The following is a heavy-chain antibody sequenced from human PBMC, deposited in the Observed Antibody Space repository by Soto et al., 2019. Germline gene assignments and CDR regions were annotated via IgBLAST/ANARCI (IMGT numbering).Heavy chain of an antibody. Sequence: QVQLQESGPGLVKPSETLSLTCTVSGGSVSSGSYYWSWIRQPPGKGLEWIGYIYYSGSSNYNPSLKSRVTISVDKSKNQFSLKLSSVTAADTAVYYCARGTPIAARLDYWGQGPLVTVSS. CDR2: IYYSGSS. D-gene: IGHD6-6*01. CDR3: ARGTPIAARLDY. V-gene: IGHV4-61*01. CDR1: GGSVSSGSYY. J-gene: IGHJ4*02.